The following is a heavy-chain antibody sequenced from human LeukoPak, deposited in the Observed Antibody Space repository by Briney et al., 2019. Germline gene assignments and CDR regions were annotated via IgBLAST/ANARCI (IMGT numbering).Heavy chain of an antibody. CDR1: GGSISSSSYY. CDR2: IYYSGST. CDR3: ARLRYSYGLYYGMDV. Sequence: SETLSLTCTVSGGSISSSSYYWGWIRQPPGKGLEWIGSIYYSGSTYYSPSLRSRVTISVDTSKNQFSLKLSSVTAADTAVYYCARLRYSYGLYYGMDVWAKGPRSPSP. D-gene: IGHD5-18*01. V-gene: IGHV4-39*01. J-gene: IGHJ6*02.